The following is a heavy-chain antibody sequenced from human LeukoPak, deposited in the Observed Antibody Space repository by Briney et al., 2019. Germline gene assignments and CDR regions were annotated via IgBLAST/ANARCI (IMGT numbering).Heavy chain of an antibody. Sequence: GGSLRLSCTASGFAFDEHGMSWVRQVPGKGLEWVSGINWSGGSTGYADPLRGRFTISRDNAKNSLYLQMDSLRAEDTALYYRARAPITSPFYFDYWGQGTLVTVSS. CDR1: GFAFDEHG. CDR3: ARAPITSPFYFDY. D-gene: IGHD2-2*01. V-gene: IGHV3-20*04. J-gene: IGHJ4*02. CDR2: INWSGGST.